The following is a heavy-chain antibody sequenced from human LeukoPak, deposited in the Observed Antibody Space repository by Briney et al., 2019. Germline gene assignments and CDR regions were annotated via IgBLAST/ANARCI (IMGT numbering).Heavy chain of an antibody. CDR2: ISYDGSNK. D-gene: IGHD6-19*01. CDR1: GFTFSSYA. V-gene: IGHV3-30-3*01. J-gene: IGHJ3*02. Sequence: GRSLRLSCAASGFTFSSYAMHWVRQAPGKGLEWVAVISYDGSNKYYADSVKGRFTISRDNSKNTLYLQMNSLRAEDTAVYYGTVAGSVGDAFDIWGQGTMVTVSS. CDR3: TVAGSVGDAFDI.